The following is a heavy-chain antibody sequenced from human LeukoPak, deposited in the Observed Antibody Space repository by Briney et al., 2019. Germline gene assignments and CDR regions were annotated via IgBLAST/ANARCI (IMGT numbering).Heavy chain of an antibody. J-gene: IGHJ3*02. D-gene: IGHD1-26*01. CDR3: ARGGATKDDAFDI. CDR1: GFTLSSYS. CDR2: ISSSSSYI. V-gene: IGHV3-21*01. Sequence: TPGGSLRLSCAASGFTLSSYSMNWVRQAPGKGLEWVSSISSSSSYIYYADSVKGRFTISRDNAKNSLYLQMNSLRAEDTAVYYCARGGATKDDAFDIWGQGTMVTVSS.